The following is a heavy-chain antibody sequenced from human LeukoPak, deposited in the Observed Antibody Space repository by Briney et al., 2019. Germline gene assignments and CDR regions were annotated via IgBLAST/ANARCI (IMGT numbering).Heavy chain of an antibody. Sequence: GGSLRLSCAASGFTFSSYAMSWVRQAPGKGPEWVSAILGGGGTFYADAVKGRFTISRDNSKNTLYLQMNSLRAEDTAVYYCATDGAGFDTWGQGVLVTVSS. J-gene: IGHJ5*02. CDR2: ILGGGGT. V-gene: IGHV3-23*01. CDR3: ATDGAGFDT. CDR1: GFTFSSYA.